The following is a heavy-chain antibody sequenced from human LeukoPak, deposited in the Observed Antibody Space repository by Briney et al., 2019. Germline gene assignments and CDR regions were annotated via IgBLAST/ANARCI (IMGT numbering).Heavy chain of an antibody. CDR3: ARDFSYFRIHFDY. D-gene: IGHD3-9*01. J-gene: IGHJ4*02. CDR1: GFSFTSYW. Sequence: PGGSLRLSCAASGFSFTSYWMNWVRQAPGKGLEWLSYISTTMTTIYYADSVKGRFTVSRDNAKNSLYLQMDSLRAEDTAVYYCARDFSYFRIHFDYWGQGTLVTVSS. V-gene: IGHV3-48*01. CDR2: ISTTMTTI.